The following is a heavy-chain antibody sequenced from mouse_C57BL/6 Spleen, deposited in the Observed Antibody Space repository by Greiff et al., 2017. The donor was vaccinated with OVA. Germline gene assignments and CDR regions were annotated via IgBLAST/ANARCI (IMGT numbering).Heavy chain of an antibody. V-gene: IGHV5-17*01. CDR3: ARRVGQAMDY. J-gene: IGHJ4*01. CDR1: GFTFSDYG. D-gene: IGHD3-3*01. CDR2: ISSGSSTI. Sequence: EVKLVESGGGLVKPGGSLKLSCAASGFTFSDYGMHWVRQAPEKGLEWVAYISSGSSTIYYADTVKGRFTISRDNAKNTLFLQMTSLRSEDTAMYYCARRVGQAMDYWGQGTSVTVSS.